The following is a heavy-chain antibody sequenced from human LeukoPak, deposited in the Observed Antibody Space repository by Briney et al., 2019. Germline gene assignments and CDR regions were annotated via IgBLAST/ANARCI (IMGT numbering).Heavy chain of an antibody. J-gene: IGHJ6*02. V-gene: IGHV3-21*01. CDR3: ARGGRYYYDSSGWGYYYYGMGV. Sequence: GGSLRLSCAASGFTFSSYSMNWVRQAPGKGLEWVSSISSSSSYIYYADSVKGRFTISRDNAKNSLYLQMNSLRAEDTAVYYCARGGRYYYDSSGWGYYYYGMGVWGQGTTVTVSS. CDR2: ISSSSSYI. CDR1: GFTFSSYS. D-gene: IGHD3-22*01.